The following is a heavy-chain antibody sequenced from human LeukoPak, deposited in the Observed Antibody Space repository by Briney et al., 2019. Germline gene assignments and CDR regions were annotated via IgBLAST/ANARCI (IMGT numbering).Heavy chain of an antibody. D-gene: IGHD1-1*01. J-gene: IGHJ5*01. CDR2: INHSGST. CDR1: GGSFSGYY. CDR3: ARGHSRRRYTNRWKWGNW. V-gene: IGHV4-34*01. Sequence: SETLSLTCAVYGGSFSGYYWSWIRQPPGKGLEWIGEINHSGSTNYNPSLKSRVTISVDTSRNQFFLKLLCVTAAATAAYYCARGHSRRRYTNRWKWGNW.